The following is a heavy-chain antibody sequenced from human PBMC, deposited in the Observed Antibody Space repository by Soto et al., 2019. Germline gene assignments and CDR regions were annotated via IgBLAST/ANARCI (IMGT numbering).Heavy chain of an antibody. V-gene: IGHV1-46*03. CDR1: GYALTTYY. J-gene: IGHJ4*02. CDR3: GRTITRSSEWLFDY. D-gene: IGHD3-3*01. Sequence: QVQLVQSGAEVKKPGASVKLSCKASGYALTTYYIHWVRQAPGQGLEWMGIINPRDATTYYEQRFQGRVTMTRDTSTSTVYLELSGLRSEDTAVYYCGRTITRSSEWLFDYWGQGTLVTVSS. CDR2: INPRDATT.